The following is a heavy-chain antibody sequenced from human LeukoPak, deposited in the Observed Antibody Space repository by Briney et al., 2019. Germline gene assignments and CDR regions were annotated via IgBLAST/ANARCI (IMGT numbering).Heavy chain of an antibody. J-gene: IGHJ3*02. CDR2: INPNSGGT. Sequence: ASVKVSCKASGYTFTGYYMHWVRQAPGQGLEWMGWINPNSGGTNYAQKFQGRVTMTRDTSNSTAYMELSRLRSDDTAVYYCARVRIVVVTAIPVDAFDIWGQGTMVTVSS. D-gene: IGHD2-21*02. V-gene: IGHV1-2*02. CDR3: ARVRIVVVTAIPVDAFDI. CDR1: GYTFTGYY.